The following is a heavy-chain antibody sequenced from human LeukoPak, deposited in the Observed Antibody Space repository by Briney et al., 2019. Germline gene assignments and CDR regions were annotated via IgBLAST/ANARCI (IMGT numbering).Heavy chain of an antibody. CDR3: ARSTTYDILTGYLH. CDR1: GGSISSYY. V-gene: IGHV4-59*08. CDR2: IYYSGST. Sequence: SETLSLTCTVSGGSISSYYWSWIRQPPGKGLEWIGYIYYSGSTNYNPSLKSRVTISVDTSKNQSSLKLSSVTAADTAVYYCARSTTYDILTGYLHWGQGTLVTVSS. J-gene: IGHJ4*02. D-gene: IGHD3-9*01.